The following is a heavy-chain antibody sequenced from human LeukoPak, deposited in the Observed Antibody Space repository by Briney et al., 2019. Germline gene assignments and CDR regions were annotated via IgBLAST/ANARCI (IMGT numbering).Heavy chain of an antibody. CDR3: ARGTSAAYSASFDY. J-gene: IGHJ4*02. CDR2: IYYSGNT. V-gene: IGHV4-30-4*01. Sequence: SETLSLTCTVSGGSISSGDYYWNWIRQPPGKGLEWLGYIYYSGNTYYNPSLKSRVTISVATSKNQLSLKLSSVTAADTAVYYCARGTSAAYSASFDYWGQGTLVTVSS. D-gene: IGHD2-15*01. CDR1: GGSISSGDYY.